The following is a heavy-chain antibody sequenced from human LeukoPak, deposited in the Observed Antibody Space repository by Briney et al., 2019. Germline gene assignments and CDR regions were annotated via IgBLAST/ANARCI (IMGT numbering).Heavy chain of an antibody. CDR1: GFTFSSDN. V-gene: IGHV3-7*01. CDR3: ARSARLVGYRYSRAGQNYYYYMDV. Sequence: GGSLRLSCAASGFTFSSDNMNWVRQAPGKGLEWVANIKQDGSEKYSVDSVKGRFTISRDNAKNSLYLQMNSLRVEDTAVYYCARSARLVGYRYSRAGQNYYYYMDVWGKGTTVTVSS. D-gene: IGHD3-16*02. J-gene: IGHJ6*03. CDR2: IKQDGSEK.